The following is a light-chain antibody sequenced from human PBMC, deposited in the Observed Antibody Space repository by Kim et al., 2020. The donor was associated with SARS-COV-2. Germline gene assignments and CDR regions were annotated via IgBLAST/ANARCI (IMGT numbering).Light chain of an antibody. V-gene: IGLV3-25*03. Sequence: GRRAKSTSSGEALPNQYAVWFQQKPGQAPVVVIYEDTERPSGIPERFSGSTSGTTVTLTISGVQAEDEADYYCQSSDSSDTYWVFGGGTQLTVL. CDR3: QSSDSSDTYWV. J-gene: IGLJ3*02. CDR1: ALPNQY. CDR2: EDT.